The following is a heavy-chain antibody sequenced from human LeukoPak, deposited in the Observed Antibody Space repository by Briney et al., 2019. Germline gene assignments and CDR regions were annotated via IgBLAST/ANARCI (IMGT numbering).Heavy chain of an antibody. CDR3: ASCTLGGGYMDV. Sequence: ASVKVSCKASGYTFTSYYMHWVRQAPGQGLEWMGIINPSGGSTSYAQKFQGRVTMTRDMSTSTVYMELSSLRSEDTAVYYCASCTLGGGYMDVWGKGTTVTVSS. V-gene: IGHV1-46*01. CDR1: GYTFTSYY. CDR2: INPSGGST. J-gene: IGHJ6*03. D-gene: IGHD3-16*01.